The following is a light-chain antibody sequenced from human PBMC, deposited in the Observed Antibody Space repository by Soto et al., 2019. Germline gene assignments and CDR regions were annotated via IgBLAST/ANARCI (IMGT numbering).Light chain of an antibody. CDR3: QQYNSWPWT. Sequence: DIQMTHSPSTLSASVGDRVTITCRASQSINNWLAWYQQKPGKAPKLLIYKASNLQSGVPSRFSGSGSGTEFTLTISSLQPDDFAIYYCQQYNSWPWTFGQGTKVEIK. CDR2: KAS. J-gene: IGKJ1*01. V-gene: IGKV1-5*03. CDR1: QSINNW.